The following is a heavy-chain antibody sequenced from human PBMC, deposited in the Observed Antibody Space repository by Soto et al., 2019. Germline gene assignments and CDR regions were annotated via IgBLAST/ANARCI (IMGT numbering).Heavy chain of an antibody. J-gene: IGHJ5*02. D-gene: IGHD3-3*01. CDR2: ISGSGGST. V-gene: IGHV3-23*01. Sequence: EVQLLESGGGLVQPGGSLRLSCAASGFTFSSYAMSWVRQAPGKGMEWVSAISGSGGSTYYADSVKGRFTISRDNSKNKLYLQMYSLRAEDTAVYYCAKAASIFEVVPNWFDPWGQGTLVTVSS. CDR1: GFTFSSYA. CDR3: AKAASIFEVVPNWFDP.